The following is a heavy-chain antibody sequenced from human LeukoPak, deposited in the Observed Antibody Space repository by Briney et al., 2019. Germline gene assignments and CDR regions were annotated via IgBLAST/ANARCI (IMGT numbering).Heavy chain of an antibody. V-gene: IGHV1-46*01. CDR3: ARYSYPTRGIVVVPALDY. J-gene: IGHJ4*02. CDR2: INPSGGST. CDR1: GYTFTSYY. D-gene: IGHD3-22*01. Sequence: GASVKVSCKASGYTFTSYYMHWVRQAPGQGLEWMGLINPSGGSTSYAQKFQGRVTMTRVTSTSTVYMELSSLRSEDTAVYYCARYSYPTRGIVVVPALDYWGQGTLVTVSS.